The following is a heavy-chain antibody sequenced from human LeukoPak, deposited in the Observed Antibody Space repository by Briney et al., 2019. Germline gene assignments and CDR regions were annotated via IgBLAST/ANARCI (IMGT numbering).Heavy chain of an antibody. CDR3: ARDLDAFDI. CDR2: IYYSGRT. Sequence: SETLSLTCTVSGGSISRSSYYWGWIRQPPGKGREWIGSIYYSGRTYYNPSLRSRVTITVDTSKTQFSLKLSSVAAADTAVYYCARDLDAFDIWDQGTMVTVYS. J-gene: IGHJ3*02. V-gene: IGHV4-39*07. CDR1: GGSISRSSYY. D-gene: IGHD1-1*01.